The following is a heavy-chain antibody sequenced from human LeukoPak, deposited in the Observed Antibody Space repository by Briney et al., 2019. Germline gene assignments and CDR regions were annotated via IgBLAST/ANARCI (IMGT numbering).Heavy chain of an antibody. CDR3: ARVLYSSSWFDYWYFDY. CDR1: GYSFTNYA. V-gene: IGHV7-4-1*02. CDR2: INTNTGNP. D-gene: IGHD6-13*01. J-gene: IGHJ4*02. Sequence: ASVKVSCKASGYSFTNYAMNWVRQAPGQGLEWVGWINTNTGNPTYAQDLTGRFVFSLDTSVSTAYLQISSLKAEDTAVYYCARVLYSSSWFDYWYFDYWGQGTLVTVSS.